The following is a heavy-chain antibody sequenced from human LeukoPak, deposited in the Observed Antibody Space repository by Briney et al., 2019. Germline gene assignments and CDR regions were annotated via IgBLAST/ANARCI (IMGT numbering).Heavy chain of an antibody. Sequence: GESLKISCKGSGYSFTSYWIGWVRQMPGKGLEWMGIIYPGDSDTRYSPSFQGQVTISADKSISTAYLQWSSLKASDTAMYYCARLAGYCSGGSCWENAFDIWGQGTMVTVSS. D-gene: IGHD2-15*01. J-gene: IGHJ3*02. CDR3: ARLAGYCSGGSCWENAFDI. CDR2: IYPGDSDT. CDR1: GYSFTSYW. V-gene: IGHV5-51*01.